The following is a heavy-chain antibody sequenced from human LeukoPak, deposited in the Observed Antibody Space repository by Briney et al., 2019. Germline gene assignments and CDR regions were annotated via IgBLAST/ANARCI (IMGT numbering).Heavy chain of an antibody. CDR3: ARGPLHYYGSGSYRFDY. CDR1: GGSISSGGYS. V-gene: IGHV4-30-2*01. J-gene: IGHJ4*02. Sequence: SETPSLTCAVSGGSISSGGYSWSWLRQPPGKGLEWIGYIYHSGSTYYNPSLKSRVTISVDRSKNQFSLKLSSVTAADTAVYYCARGPLHYYGSGSYRFDYWGQGTLVTVSS. D-gene: IGHD3-10*01. CDR2: IYHSGST.